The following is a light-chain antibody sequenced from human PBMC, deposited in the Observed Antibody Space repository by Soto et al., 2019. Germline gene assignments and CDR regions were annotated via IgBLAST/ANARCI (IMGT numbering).Light chain of an antibody. J-gene: IGKJ4*01. V-gene: IGKV1-5*03. Sequence: DIQMTPSPSTLSASVGDRVTITCRASQTIDIWLAWYQQKPGKAPKLLIYKASTLESGVPSRFSGSGSGTEFALTISCLQPDDFATYFCQQYESYPLTFGGGTKVEIK. CDR2: KAS. CDR3: QQYESYPLT. CDR1: QTIDIW.